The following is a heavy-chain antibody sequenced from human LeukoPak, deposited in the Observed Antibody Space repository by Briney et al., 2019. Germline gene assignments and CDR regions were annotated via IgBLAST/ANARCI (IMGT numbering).Heavy chain of an antibody. D-gene: IGHD2-2*01. J-gene: IGHJ5*02. CDR3: ARHPYQLLWLSWFDP. CDR2: IYYSGST. Sequence: PSETLSPTCSVSGGSISSSNYYWGWIRQPPGKGLEWIGSIYYSGSTYYNPSLKSRVTISVDTSKKQFSLKLSSVTAADTAVYYSARHPYQLLWLSWFDPWGQGTLVTVSS. V-gene: IGHV4-39*01. CDR1: GGSISSSNYY.